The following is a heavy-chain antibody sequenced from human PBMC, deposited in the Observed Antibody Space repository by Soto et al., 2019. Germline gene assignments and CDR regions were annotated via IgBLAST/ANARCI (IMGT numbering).Heavy chain of an antibody. Sequence: TGGSLRLSCAASGLTFSTSAMHWVRQAPGKGLEWVALISHDGSHEYYGDSVKGRFSVSRDNSHNILHLQMNSLRIEDTAVYFCARNTDHRLVRGWLDYWGQGTLVTVSS. V-gene: IGHV3-30-3*01. CDR1: GLTFSTSA. CDR3: ARNTDHRLVRGWLDY. D-gene: IGHD3-10*01. CDR2: ISHDGSHE. J-gene: IGHJ4*02.